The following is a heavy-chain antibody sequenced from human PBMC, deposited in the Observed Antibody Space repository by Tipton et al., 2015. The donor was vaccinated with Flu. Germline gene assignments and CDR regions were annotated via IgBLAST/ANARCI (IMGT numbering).Heavy chain of an antibody. J-gene: IGHJ6*02. CDR2: ISSSRSTI. D-gene: IGHD3-3*01. CDR3: ARDHPPSITVLGEITDYFGMAV. V-gene: IGHV3-48*03. CDR1: GFTFSTYE. Sequence: SLRLSCAASGFTFSTYEMNWVRQAPGKGLEWLSHISSSRSTINYADSVKGRFTISRDNAKNSLYLQMNSLRAEDTAVYYCARDHPPSITVLGEITDYFGMAVWGPGTTVTVSS.